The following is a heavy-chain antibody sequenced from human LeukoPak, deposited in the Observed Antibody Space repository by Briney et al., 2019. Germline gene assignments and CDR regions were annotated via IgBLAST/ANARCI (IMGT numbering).Heavy chain of an antibody. CDR1: GFTFSSYG. Sequence: GGSLRLSCAASGFTFSSYGMHWVRQAPGKGLEWVAVISYDGSNKYYADSVKGRFTISRDNSKNTLYLQMNSLRAEDTAVYYCAKSPLYYDFWSGSDYWGQGTLVTVSS. CDR2: ISYDGSNK. D-gene: IGHD3-3*01. J-gene: IGHJ4*02. CDR3: AKSPLYYDFWSGSDY. V-gene: IGHV3-30*18.